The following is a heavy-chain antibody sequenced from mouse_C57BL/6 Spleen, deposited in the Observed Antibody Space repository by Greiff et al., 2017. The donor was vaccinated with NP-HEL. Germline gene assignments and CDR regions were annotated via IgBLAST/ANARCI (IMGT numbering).Heavy chain of an antibody. J-gene: IGHJ4*01. CDR2: IDPSDSYT. D-gene: IGHD1-1*01. CDR3: ARGVVSAMDY. Sequence: QVQLQQPGAELVMPGASVKLSCKASGYTFTSYWMHWVKQRPGQGLEWIGEIDPSDSYTNYNQKFKGKSTLTVDKSSSTAYMQLSSLTSEDSAVYYCARGVVSAMDYWGQGTSVTVSS. V-gene: IGHV1-69*01. CDR1: GYTFTSYW.